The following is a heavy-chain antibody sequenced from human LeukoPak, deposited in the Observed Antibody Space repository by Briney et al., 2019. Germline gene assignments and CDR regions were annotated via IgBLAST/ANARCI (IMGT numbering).Heavy chain of an antibody. CDR3: ARDQGLGFDY. CDR2: IYYSGST. J-gene: IGHJ4*02. CDR1: GGSISSYY. V-gene: IGHV4-59*01. Sequence: PSETLSLTCTVSGGSISSYYWSWIRQPPGKGLEWIGYIYYSGSTNYNPSLKSRVTISVDTSKNQFSLKLSSVTAADTAVYYCARDQGLGFDYWGQGTLVTASS. D-gene: IGHD6-6*01.